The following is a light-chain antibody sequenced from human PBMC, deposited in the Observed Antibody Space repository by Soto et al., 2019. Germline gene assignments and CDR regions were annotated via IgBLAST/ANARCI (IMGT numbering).Light chain of an antibody. CDR1: LSVSSN. Sequence: EIVMTQSPATLSVSPADRVTLSCRASLSVSSNLAWYQQKPGQAPRHLIYGASTRATGIPARFSGSGSGTKFTLAISSLQSEDFAVYYCEQYNNWPPYTFGQGTKLELK. CDR2: GAS. J-gene: IGKJ2*01. V-gene: IGKV3-15*01. CDR3: EQYNNWPPYT.